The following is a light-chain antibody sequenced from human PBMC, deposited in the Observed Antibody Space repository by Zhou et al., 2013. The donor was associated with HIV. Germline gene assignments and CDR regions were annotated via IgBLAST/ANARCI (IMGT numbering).Light chain of an antibody. CDR3: MQALQTPRT. CDR2: LGS. V-gene: IGKV2-28*01. Sequence: EIVLTQSPLSLPVTPGEPASISCRSSQSLLHSGYNYLNWYLQKPGQSPQLLIYLGSNRASGVPGRFSGSGSGTDFTLSIIRVEAEDVGVYYCMQALQTPRTFGQGTKVEIK. J-gene: IGKJ1*01. CDR1: QSLLHSGYNY.